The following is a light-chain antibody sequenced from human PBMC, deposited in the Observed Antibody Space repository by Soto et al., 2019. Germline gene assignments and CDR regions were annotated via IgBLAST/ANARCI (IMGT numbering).Light chain of an antibody. CDR3: ASWDDSLNGHWV. Sequence: QSVLTQAPSASGTPGQRVTISCSGSNSNIGGNSVSWYHHLPGTAPKLLISNNSQRPSGVPDRFSGSKSGTSASLAISGLQSEDEADYYCASWDDSLNGHWVFGGGTKLTVL. V-gene: IGLV1-44*01. CDR2: NNS. J-gene: IGLJ3*02. CDR1: NSNIGGNS.